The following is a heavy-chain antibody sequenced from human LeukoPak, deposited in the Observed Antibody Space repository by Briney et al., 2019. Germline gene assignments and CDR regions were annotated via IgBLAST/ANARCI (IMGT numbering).Heavy chain of an antibody. V-gene: IGHV3-30*19. CDR2: ISYDGSNK. CDR3: ASTSSPGYSSGWFGEVDY. Sequence: GGSLRLSCAASGFTFSSYGMHWVRQAPGKGLEWVAVISYDGSNKYYADSVKGRFTISRDNSKNTLYLQMNSLRAEDTAVYYCASTSSPGYSSGWFGEVDYWGQGTLVTVSS. D-gene: IGHD6-19*01. CDR1: GFTFSSYG. J-gene: IGHJ4*02.